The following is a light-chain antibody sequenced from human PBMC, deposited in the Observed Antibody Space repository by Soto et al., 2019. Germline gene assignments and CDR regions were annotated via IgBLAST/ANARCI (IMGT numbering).Light chain of an antibody. V-gene: IGKV3-20*01. Sequence: VFTHRPGTQSQSTGERATLSCRASQSVSNNYLAWYQQKPGQAPRLLIYGASNRATGIPDRFSGSGSGTDFTLTISRLEPEDFAVYYCQQYGSSGTFGQGTKVDIK. J-gene: IGKJ1*01. CDR1: QSVSNNY. CDR3: QQYGSSGT. CDR2: GAS.